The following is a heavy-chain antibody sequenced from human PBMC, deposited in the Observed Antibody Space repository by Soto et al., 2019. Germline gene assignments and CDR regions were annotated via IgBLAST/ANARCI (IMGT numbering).Heavy chain of an antibody. CDR3: ARRSVPGTGLIRDNCDH. Sequence: QVRLVQGGTEVRKPGASVKISCKASGYIFTAYTIHWVRQAPGQRLEWMGWINAGNGDTKYSQNFQGRATFSRDTTARTAYVELSRLRSDDAAVYYCARRSVPGTGLIRDNCDHWGQGTLVTVTS. D-gene: IGHD3-9*01. CDR1: GYIFTAYT. CDR2: INAGNGDT. V-gene: IGHV1-3*01. J-gene: IGHJ4*02.